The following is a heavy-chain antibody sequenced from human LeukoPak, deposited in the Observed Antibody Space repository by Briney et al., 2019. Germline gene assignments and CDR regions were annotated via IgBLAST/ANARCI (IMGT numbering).Heavy chain of an antibody. CDR3: VKDGRRTTTNWFVP. CDR2: ISSNGGST. CDR1: GFTFSSYA. V-gene: IGHV3-64D*06. J-gene: IGHJ5*02. Sequence: PGGSLRLSCSASGFTFSSYAMHWVRQAPGKGLECVSAISSNGGSTYYADSVKGRFTISRDNSKNTLYLQMSSLRAEDTAVYYCVKDGRRTTTNWFVPWGQGALVTVSS. D-gene: IGHD1-1*01.